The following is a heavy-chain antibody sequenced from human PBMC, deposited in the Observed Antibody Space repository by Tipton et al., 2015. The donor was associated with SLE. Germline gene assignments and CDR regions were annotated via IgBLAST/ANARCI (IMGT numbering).Heavy chain of an antibody. CDR1: GGSISPYY. CDR2: IYHSGST. J-gene: IGHJ4*02. CDR3: ARAREHYEIWSGYYM. Sequence: TLSLTCTVSGGSISPYYWGWIRQPPGKGLEWIGSIYHSGSTYYNPSLKSRVTISVDTSKNQFSLKVSSVTAGDTAVYYCARAREHYEIWSGYYMWGQGTLVTVSS. D-gene: IGHD3-3*01. V-gene: IGHV4-38-2*02.